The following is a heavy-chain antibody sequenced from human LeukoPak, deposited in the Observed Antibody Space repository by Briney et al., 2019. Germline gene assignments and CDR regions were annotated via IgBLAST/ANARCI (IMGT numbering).Heavy chain of an antibody. J-gene: IGHJ6*02. CDR3: ARRVSAFFYGMDV. CDR2: TYSTGDT. D-gene: IGHD2-21*01. Sequence: PSETLSLTCTVSGGSIRGYYWTWIRQPPGKEMEWIGYTYSTGDTNYSPSLKSRVSISVDTSKNQLSLKLSSVTAADTAVYYCARRVSAFFYGMDVWGQGTTVTVSS. V-gene: IGHV4-59*01. CDR1: GGSIRGYY.